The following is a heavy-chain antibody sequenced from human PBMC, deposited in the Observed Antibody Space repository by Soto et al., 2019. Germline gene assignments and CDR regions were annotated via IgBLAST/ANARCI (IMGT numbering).Heavy chain of an antibody. D-gene: IGHD2-15*01. J-gene: IGHJ4*02. CDR1: GYSFTSHY. CDR2: INGDGSFT. V-gene: IGHV3-74*01. Sequence: GASVKVSCKAIGYSFTSHYMHWVRQVPGKGPVWVSRINGDGSFTSYADAVKGRFTISRDDAKNSLYLQMNSLRAEDTGVYYCARDLGVAVATLTLDYWGRGTLVTVSS. CDR3: ARDLGVAVATLTLDY.